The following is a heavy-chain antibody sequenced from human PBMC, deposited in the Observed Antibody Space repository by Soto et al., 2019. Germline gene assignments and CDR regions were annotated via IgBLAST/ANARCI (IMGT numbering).Heavy chain of an antibody. CDR1: GGSMNINY. Sequence: QVQLQESGPGLVKPSETLSLTCTVSGGSMNINYWAWIRQPPGKALEWIGQIHFSGSTNYNPSLMSRVAISIDPSTTRFSLTMTSGTASDTAVYYCARVGRAWYGVFDWGQGTLVTVSS. CDR3: ARVGRAWYGVFD. D-gene: IGHD6-19*01. J-gene: IGHJ4*02. CDR2: IHFSGST. V-gene: IGHV4-59*01.